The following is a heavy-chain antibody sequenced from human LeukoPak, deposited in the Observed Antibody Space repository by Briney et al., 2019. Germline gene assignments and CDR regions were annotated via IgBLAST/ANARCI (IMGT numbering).Heavy chain of an antibody. Sequence: PGGSLRLSCAASGFTFSSYEMNWVRQTPRKGLEWLSYISSTGNTKKYTDSVKGRFIISRDNAKNSLFLQMNSLRAEDTAVYYCARDPSGSTGYFDYWGQGILVTVSP. D-gene: IGHD1-26*01. CDR1: GFTFSSYE. CDR3: ARDPSGSTGYFDY. CDR2: ISSTGNTK. V-gene: IGHV3-48*03. J-gene: IGHJ4*02.